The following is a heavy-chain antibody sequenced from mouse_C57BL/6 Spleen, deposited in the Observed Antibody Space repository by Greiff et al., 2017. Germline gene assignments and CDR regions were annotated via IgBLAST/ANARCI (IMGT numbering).Heavy chain of an antibody. J-gene: IGHJ2*01. V-gene: IGHV5-16*01. CDR3: ARDRGDGYYFDY. D-gene: IGHD2-3*01. CDR2: INYDGSST. Sequence: DVKLVESEGGLVQPGSSMKLSCTASGFTFSDYYMAWVRQVPEKGLEWVANINYDGSSTYYLDSLKSRFIISRDNAKNILYLQMSSLKSEDTATYYCARDRGDGYYFDYWGQGTTLTVSS. CDR1: GFTFSDYY.